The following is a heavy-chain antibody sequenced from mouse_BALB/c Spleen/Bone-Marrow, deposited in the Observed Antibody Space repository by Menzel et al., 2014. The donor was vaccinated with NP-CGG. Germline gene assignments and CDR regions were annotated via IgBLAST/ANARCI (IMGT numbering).Heavy chain of an antibody. CDR3: ARGLLRLLGWYFGV. Sequence: QVQLKQPGAELVRPGASVTLSCKASGYTFTDYEMHWVKQTPVHGLEWIGAIDPETGGTAYNQKFKGKATLTADKSSSTAYMELSSLTSEDSAVYYCARGLLRLLGWYFGVWGAGTTVTVSS. D-gene: IGHD1-2*01. CDR1: GYTFTDYE. V-gene: IGHV1-15*01. CDR2: IDPETGGT. J-gene: IGHJ1*01.